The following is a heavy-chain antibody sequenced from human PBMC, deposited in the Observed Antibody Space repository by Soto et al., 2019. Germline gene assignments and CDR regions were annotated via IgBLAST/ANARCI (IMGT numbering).Heavy chain of an antibody. J-gene: IGHJ5*01. CDR1: GFMFNTYN. Sequence: GGSLRLSCAASGFMFNTYNMNWVRQAPGKGLEWVSYISSNGRTTHYADSVKGRFTISRDNATNSLSLQMNSLRDEDTAVYYCASHDWFDSWGQGTLVTVSS. CDR2: ISSNGRTT. CDR3: ASHDWFDS. V-gene: IGHV3-48*02.